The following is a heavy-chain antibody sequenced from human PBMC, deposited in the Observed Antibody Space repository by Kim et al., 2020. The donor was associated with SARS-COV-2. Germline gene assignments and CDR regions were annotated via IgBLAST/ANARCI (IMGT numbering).Heavy chain of an antibody. Sequence: SETLSLTCTVSGGSISSYYWSWIRQPPGKGLEWIGYIYYSGSTNYNPSLKSRVTISVDTSKNQFSLKLSSVTAADTAVYYCARAGGLTGDAFDIWGQGTMVTVSS. CDR2: IYYSGST. CDR3: ARAGGLTGDAFDI. D-gene: IGHD7-27*01. CDR1: GGSISSYY. J-gene: IGHJ3*02. V-gene: IGHV4-59*13.